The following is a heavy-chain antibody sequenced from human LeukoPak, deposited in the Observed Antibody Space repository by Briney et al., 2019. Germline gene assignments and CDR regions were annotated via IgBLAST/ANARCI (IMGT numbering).Heavy chain of an antibody. V-gene: IGHV4-39*01. CDR1: GGSISSSRYY. CDR2: IYYSGST. Sequence: SETLSLTCTVSGGSISSSRYYWGWIRQPPGKGLEWIGSIYYSGSTYYNPSLKSRVTISVDTSKHQFSLKLSSVTAADTAVYYCARPGPQYYYSSGYYQNWGEGTLVTVSS. CDR3: ARPGPQYYYSSGYYQN. D-gene: IGHD3-22*01. J-gene: IGHJ4*02.